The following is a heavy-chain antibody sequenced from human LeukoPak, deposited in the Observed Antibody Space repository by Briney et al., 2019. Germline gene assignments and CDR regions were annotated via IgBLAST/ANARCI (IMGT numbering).Heavy chain of an antibody. D-gene: IGHD4-11*01. CDR2: VYPGDSDT. Sequence: GESLKISCKGSGYSFTNYWIAWVRQMPGKGLEWMGIVYPGDSDTRYSPSFQGQVTISADESISAAYLQWSSLKASDTAMYYCARRGGNYGTWYFDLWGRGTLVTDSS. V-gene: IGHV5-51*01. CDR3: ARRGGNYGTWYFDL. CDR1: GYSFTNYW. J-gene: IGHJ2*01.